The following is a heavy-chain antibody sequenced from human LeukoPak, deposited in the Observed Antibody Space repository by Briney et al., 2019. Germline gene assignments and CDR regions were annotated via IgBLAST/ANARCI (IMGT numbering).Heavy chain of an antibody. J-gene: IGHJ3*01. CDR2: ITDSGDGE. Sequence: GGSLRLSCAASGFTFSSSAMSWVRQAPGKGLAWVSSITDSGDGEYYADSVKGRFTISSDDSKNTLYLQVNSLRAEDTAVYYCAKDSPVATRWGQGTMVTVSS. D-gene: IGHD1-26*01. CDR3: AKDSPVATR. V-gene: IGHV3-23*01. CDR1: GFTFSSSA.